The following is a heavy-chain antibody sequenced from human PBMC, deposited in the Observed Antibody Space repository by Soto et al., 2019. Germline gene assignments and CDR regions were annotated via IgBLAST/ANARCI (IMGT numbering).Heavy chain of an antibody. J-gene: IGHJ5*02. D-gene: IGHD3-10*01. Sequence: GESLKISGKASGYSFSNYGIGWVRQMPGQGPEWMGIIYPTNSDIVNNPSLKGRVTLSVDKSINTVYLQWSSLKASDTVIYYCARRLFYLPEVDPSGQGPQVTVSS. V-gene: IGHV5-51*01. CDR2: IYPTNSDI. CDR1: GYSFSNYG. CDR3: ARRLFYLPEVDP.